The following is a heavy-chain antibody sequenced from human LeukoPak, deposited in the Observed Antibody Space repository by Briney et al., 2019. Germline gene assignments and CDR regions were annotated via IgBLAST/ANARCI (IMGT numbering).Heavy chain of an antibody. CDR1: GFTFSSYS. CDR3: ARERGSFVDY. J-gene: IGHJ4*02. D-gene: IGHD1-26*01. CDR2: ISSSNITI. V-gene: IGHV3-48*04. Sequence: PGGSLRLSCAASGFTFSSYSMNWVRQAPGKGLEWVSYISSSNITIYYADSVKGRFTISRDNAKNSLYLKMNSLRAEDTAVYYCARERGSFVDYWGQGTLVTVSS.